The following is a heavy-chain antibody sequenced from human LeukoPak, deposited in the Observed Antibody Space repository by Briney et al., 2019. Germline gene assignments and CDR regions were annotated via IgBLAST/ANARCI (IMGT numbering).Heavy chain of an antibody. CDR2: INPNSGGT. D-gene: IGHD3-10*01. CDR3: AREAGTLGADNNWFDP. CDR1: GYTFTSYG. V-gene: IGHV1-2*06. J-gene: IGHJ5*02. Sequence: ASVKVSCKASGYTFTSYGISWVRQAPGQGLEWMGRINPNSGGTNYAQKFQGRVTMTRDTSISPAYMELSRLRSDDTAVYYCAREAGTLGADNNWFDPWGQGTLVTVSS.